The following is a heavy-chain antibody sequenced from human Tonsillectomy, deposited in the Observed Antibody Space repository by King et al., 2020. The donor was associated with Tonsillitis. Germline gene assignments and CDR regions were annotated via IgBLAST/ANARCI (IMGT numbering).Heavy chain of an antibody. Sequence: EVQLVESGGGLVKPGGSLRLSCAASGFTFSTYNMNWVRQAPGKGLEWVSSISSGSTYIYYAGSVEGRFTISRDNANNSLYLQMNSLRAEDTAVYYCTAVRQAAMAFGGQGTLVTVSS. CDR1: GFTFSTYN. CDR3: TAVRQAAMAF. D-gene: IGHD5-18*01. V-gene: IGHV3-21*01. CDR2: ISSGSTYI. J-gene: IGHJ4*02.